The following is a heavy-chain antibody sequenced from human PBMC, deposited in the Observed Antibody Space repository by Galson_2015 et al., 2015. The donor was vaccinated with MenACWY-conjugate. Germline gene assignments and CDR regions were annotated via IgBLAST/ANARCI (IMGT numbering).Heavy chain of an antibody. V-gene: IGHV4-61*08. CDR2: IYDSGTT. CDR1: GSSASSSVYY. J-gene: IGHJ4*02. Sequence: APLSLTCPFSGSSASSSVYYWPWIRPPPGRGLEWIGLIYDSGTTKYNPSLKGRVTISLDTSKNQVSLKLSSVTAADTAGYYCAREFADWGQGTLVTVSS. CDR3: AREFAD. D-gene: IGHD2-21*01.